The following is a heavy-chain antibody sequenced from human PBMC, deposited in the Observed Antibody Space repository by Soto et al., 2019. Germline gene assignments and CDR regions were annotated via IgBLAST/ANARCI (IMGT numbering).Heavy chain of an antibody. D-gene: IGHD3-22*01. V-gene: IGHV3-30*18. J-gene: IGHJ3*02. CDR1: GFTFSSYG. Sequence: GGSLRLSCAASGFTFSSYGMHWVRQAPCKGLEWVAVISYDGSNKYYADSVKGRFTISRDNSKNTLYLQMNSLRAEDTAVYYCAKDGHNDSSGYSNIWGQGTMVTVSS. CDR2: ISYDGSNK. CDR3: AKDGHNDSSGYSNI.